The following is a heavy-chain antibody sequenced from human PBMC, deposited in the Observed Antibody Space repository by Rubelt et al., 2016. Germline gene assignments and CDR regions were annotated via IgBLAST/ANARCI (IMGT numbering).Heavy chain of an antibody. J-gene: IGHJ4*02. V-gene: IGHV1-8*01. CDR1: GYTFHSYD. Sequence: QVQLVQSGAEVKKPGASVKVSCKASGYTFHSYDINWVRQATGQGLAWQGWMNPNSGNTGYAQKFQGRVTMTRNTSISTAYMELSSLRSEDTAVYYCARGRAVKLADSGGNDYWGQGTLVTVSS. CDR2: MNPNSGNT. D-gene: IGHD4-23*01. CDR3: ARGRAVKLADSGGNDY.